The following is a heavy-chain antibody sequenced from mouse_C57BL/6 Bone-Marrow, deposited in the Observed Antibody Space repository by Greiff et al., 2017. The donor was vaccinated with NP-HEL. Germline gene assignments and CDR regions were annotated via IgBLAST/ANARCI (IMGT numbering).Heavy chain of an antibody. CDR3: ASIYYGNYGWFAY. D-gene: IGHD2-1*01. V-gene: IGHV1-56*01. Sequence: VQLQQSGPELVRPGASVKISCKAPGYTFTSHWMQWVRQRPGQGLEWIGEIFPGSGSTYYNEKFKGKATLTVDTSSSTAYMQLSSLTSEDSAVYFCASIYYGNYGWFAYWGQGTLVTVSA. CDR2: IFPGSGST. J-gene: IGHJ3*01. CDR1: GYTFTSHW.